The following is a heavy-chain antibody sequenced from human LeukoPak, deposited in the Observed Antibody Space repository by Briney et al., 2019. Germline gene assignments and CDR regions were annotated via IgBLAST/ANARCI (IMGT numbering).Heavy chain of an antibody. CDR2: INHSGST. Sequence: SETLSLTCAVYGGPFSGYYWSWIRQPPGKGLEWIGEINHSGSTNYNPSLKSRVTISVDTSKNQFSLKLSSVTAADTAVYYCARVRQLPTYYYYYYGMDVWGQGTTVTVSS. CDR1: GGPFSGYY. CDR3: ARVRQLPTYYYYYYGMDV. J-gene: IGHJ6*02. D-gene: IGHD2-2*01. V-gene: IGHV4-34*01.